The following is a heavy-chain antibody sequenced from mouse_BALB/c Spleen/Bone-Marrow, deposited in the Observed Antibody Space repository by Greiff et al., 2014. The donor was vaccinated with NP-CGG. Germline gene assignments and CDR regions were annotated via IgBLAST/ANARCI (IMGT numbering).Heavy chain of an antibody. Sequence: VQLQQSGPELVKPGASVKMSCKASGYTFTDYVKSWVKQRTGQGLEWIGEIYPGSGSTYYNEKFKGKATLTADKSSNTAYMQLSSLTSEDSAVYFCARGGGYGSSWFAYWGQGTLVTVSA. CDR2: IYPGSGST. CDR3: ARGGGYGSSWFAY. V-gene: IGHV1-81*01. J-gene: IGHJ3*01. D-gene: IGHD1-1*01. CDR1: GYTFTDYV.